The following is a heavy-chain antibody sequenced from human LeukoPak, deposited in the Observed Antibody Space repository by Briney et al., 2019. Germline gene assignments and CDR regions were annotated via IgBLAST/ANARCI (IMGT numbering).Heavy chain of an antibody. J-gene: IGHJ4*02. CDR3: ASVRRDGYPFDY. CDR1: GYSISSGYY. CDR2: IYHSGST. D-gene: IGHD5-24*01. V-gene: IGHV4-38-2*02. Sequence: SETLSLTCTVSGYSISSGYYWGWIRQPPGKGLEWIGSIYHSGSTYYNPSLKSRVTISVDTSKNQFSLKLSSVTAADTAVYYCASVRRDGYPFDYWGQGTLVTVSS.